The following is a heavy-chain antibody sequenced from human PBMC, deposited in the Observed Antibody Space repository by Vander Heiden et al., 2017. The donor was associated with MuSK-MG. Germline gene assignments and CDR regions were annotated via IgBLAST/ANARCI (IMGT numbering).Heavy chain of an antibody. CDR3: AKPYYYGSGSYFTDY. D-gene: IGHD3-10*01. J-gene: IGHJ4*02. V-gene: IGHV3-23*01. CDR2: ISDSGSST. CDR1: GFTLSNYA. Sequence: EVQLLESGGGLVQPGGSLRPSCAASGFTLSNYAMSWVRQAPGKGLEWVSAISDSGSSTYYADSVKGRFTISRDKSKNTLFLQMNSLRVEDTAVYYCAKPYYYGSGSYFTDYWGQGTLVTVSS.